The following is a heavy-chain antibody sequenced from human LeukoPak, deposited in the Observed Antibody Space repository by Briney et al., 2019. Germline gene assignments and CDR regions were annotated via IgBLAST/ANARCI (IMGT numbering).Heavy chain of an antibody. CDR2: ISYSGST. V-gene: IGHV4-61*01. CDR1: GASVSTGFYY. CDR3: AASYSSAFPEIDY. Sequence: SETLSLTCTVSGASVSTGFYYWSGIRQSPGRGLEWIGYISYSGSTKYNPSLKSRVTISVDTSKNEFSLELSSVTAADTAVYYCAASYSSAFPEIDYWGQGNLVTVSS. D-gene: IGHD6-19*01. J-gene: IGHJ4*02.